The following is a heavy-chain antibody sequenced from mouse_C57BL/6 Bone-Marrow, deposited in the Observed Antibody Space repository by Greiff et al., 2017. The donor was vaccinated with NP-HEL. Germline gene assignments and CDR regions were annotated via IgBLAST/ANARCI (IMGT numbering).Heavy chain of an antibody. J-gene: IGHJ1*01. D-gene: IGHD1-1*02. Sequence: EVQLQQSGAELVKPGASVKSSCTASGFNIKDYYMHWVKQRTEQGLEWIGRIDPEDGVTKYAPKFLGKAIITADTSSNTVYMQLSSLTSEDTAVYCCAFYYDGGSGYFDVRGAGTTVTVCS. V-gene: IGHV14-2*01. CDR3: AFYYDGGSGYFDV. CDR1: GFNIKDYY. CDR2: IDPEDGVT.